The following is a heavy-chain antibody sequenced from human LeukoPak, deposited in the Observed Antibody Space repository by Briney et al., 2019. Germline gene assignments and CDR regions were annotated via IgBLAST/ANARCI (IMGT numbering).Heavy chain of an antibody. V-gene: IGHV4-59*01. Sequence: SETLSLTCTVSSGSITGYYWSWIRQPPGKRLEWIGYVYATGTTNYNPSLKTRATISIDTSKNQLPLTLTSVTAADTAVYYCARVSWFPGTSYYYMDVWGKGTTVTVSS. D-gene: IGHD1-1*01. CDR2: VYATGTT. CDR1: SGSITGYY. J-gene: IGHJ6*03. CDR3: ARVSWFPGTSYYYMDV.